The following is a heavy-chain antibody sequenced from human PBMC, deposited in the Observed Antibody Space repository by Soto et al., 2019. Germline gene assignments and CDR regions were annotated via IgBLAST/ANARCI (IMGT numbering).Heavy chain of an antibody. CDR2: ISYDGSNK. D-gene: IGHD6-13*01. CDR3: AKDWWAAAAGGGFDY. CDR1: GFTFSSYG. Sequence: QVQLVESGGGVVQPGRSLRLSCAASGFTFSSYGMHWVRQAPGKGLEWVAVISYDGSNKYYADSVKGRFTISRDNSKNTLYLQMNSLRAEDTAVYYGAKDWWAAAAGGGFDYWGQGTLVTVSS. J-gene: IGHJ4*02. V-gene: IGHV3-30*18.